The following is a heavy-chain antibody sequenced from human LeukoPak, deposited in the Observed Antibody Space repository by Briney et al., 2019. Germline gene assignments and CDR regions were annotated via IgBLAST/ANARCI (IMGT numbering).Heavy chain of an antibody. CDR2: ISANNGDT. V-gene: IGHV1-18*01. J-gene: IGHJ5*02. D-gene: IGHD6-25*01. CDR1: GYTFTSYG. CDR3: ARGEAAWQFDP. Sequence: ASVKVSCKASGYTFTSYGISWVRQAPGQGLEWMGWISANNGDTGYPPKLQDRVTMTTDTSTSTAYMELRSLRSDDTAVYYCARGEAAWQFDPWGQGTLVTVSS.